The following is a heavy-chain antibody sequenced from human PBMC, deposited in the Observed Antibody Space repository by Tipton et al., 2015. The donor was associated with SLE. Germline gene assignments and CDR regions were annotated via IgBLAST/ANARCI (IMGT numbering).Heavy chain of an antibody. CDR1: GGSFSGNY. V-gene: IGHV4-34*01. J-gene: IGHJ6*02. D-gene: IGHD6-13*01. CDR3: ARGISGYSSSWYYYYYGMDV. Sequence: TLSLTCAVYGGSFSGNYWSWIRQSPGKGLEWIGEINHSGSTNYKPSLKSRVTISVDTSKNQFSLKLSSVTVADTAVYYCARGISGYSSSWYYYYYGMDVWGQGTTVTVSS. CDR2: INHSGST.